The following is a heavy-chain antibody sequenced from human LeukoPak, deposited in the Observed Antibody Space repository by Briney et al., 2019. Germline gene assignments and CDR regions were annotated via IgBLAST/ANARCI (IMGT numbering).Heavy chain of an antibody. Sequence: SETLSLTCTVSGGSISSYYWSWIRQPPGKGLEWIGYIYYSGSTNYNPSLKSRVTISVDTSKNQFSLKLSSVTAADTAVYYCARAPWRYGSLNWFDPWGQGTLVTVSS. CDR3: ARAPWRYGSLNWFDP. CDR1: GGSISSYY. J-gene: IGHJ5*02. V-gene: IGHV4-59*01. CDR2: IYYSGST. D-gene: IGHD3-10*01.